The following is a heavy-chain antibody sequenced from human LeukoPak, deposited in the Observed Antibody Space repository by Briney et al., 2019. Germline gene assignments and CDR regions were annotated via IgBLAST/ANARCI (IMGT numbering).Heavy chain of an antibody. CDR3: ARHRHSSSWFDY. V-gene: IGHV4-39*01. D-gene: IGHD6-13*01. Sequence: SETLSLTCTVSGGSISSSSYYWGWIRQPPGKGLEWIGSIYHSGSTYYNPSLKSRVTISVDTSKNQFSLKLSSVTAADTAVYYCARHRHSSSWFDYWGQGTLVTVSS. CDR1: GGSISSSSYY. J-gene: IGHJ4*02. CDR2: IYHSGST.